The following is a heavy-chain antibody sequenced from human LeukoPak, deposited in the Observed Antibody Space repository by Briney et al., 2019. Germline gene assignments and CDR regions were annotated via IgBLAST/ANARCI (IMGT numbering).Heavy chain of an antibody. D-gene: IGHD2-15*01. J-gene: IGHJ6*03. V-gene: IGHV4-4*07. CDR1: GGSISSYY. Sequence: SETLSLTCTVSGGSISSYYWSWIRQPTGKGLEWIGRIYTSGSTNYNPSLKSRVTMSVDTSKNQFSLKLSSVTAADTAVYYCARAPFCSGGSCYSRMNYYYYMDVWGKGTTVTVSS. CDR2: IYTSGST. CDR3: ARAPFCSGGSCYSRMNYYYYMDV.